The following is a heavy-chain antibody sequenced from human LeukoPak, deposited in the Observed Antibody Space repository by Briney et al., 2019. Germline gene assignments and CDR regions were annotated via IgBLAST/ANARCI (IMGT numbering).Heavy chain of an antibody. D-gene: IGHD5-12*01. Sequence: PGGSLRLSCAASGFTFSSYAMSWVRQAPGKGLEWVANIKQDGSEKYYVDSVKGRFTISRDNAKNSLYLQMNSLRAEDTAVYYCARSWQAGFDYWGQGTLVTVSS. V-gene: IGHV3-7*01. CDR3: ARSWQAGFDY. J-gene: IGHJ4*02. CDR2: IKQDGSEK. CDR1: GFTFSSYA.